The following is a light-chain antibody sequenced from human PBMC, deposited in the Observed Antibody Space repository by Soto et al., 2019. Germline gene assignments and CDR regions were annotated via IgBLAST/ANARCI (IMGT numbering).Light chain of an antibody. CDR2: GAS. CDR3: QQYNNWPFT. V-gene: IGKV3-15*01. J-gene: IGKJ3*01. Sequence: EIVMTQSPATLSVSPGERATLSCRASQSVSSNLAWYQQKPGQAPRLLIYGASTRATGIPARFSGSGSGTDFPLPISSLQSEDFAVYYCQQYNNWPFTFGPGTKVHIK. CDR1: QSVSSN.